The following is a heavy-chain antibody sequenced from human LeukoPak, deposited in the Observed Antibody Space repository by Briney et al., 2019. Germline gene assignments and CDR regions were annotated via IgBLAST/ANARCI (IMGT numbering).Heavy chain of an antibody. Sequence: ASVKVSCKASSYSFNRYGISWVRQAPGQGLEWMGWISGYNGNTNYAQKFLGRVSVTADTSTSTAYMELRSLTSDDTAVYYCARSGRGTYYYFDLWGQGTLVTVSS. CDR2: ISGYNGNT. CDR3: ARSGRGTYYYFDL. J-gene: IGHJ4*02. D-gene: IGHD5-12*01. CDR1: SYSFNRYG. V-gene: IGHV1-18*01.